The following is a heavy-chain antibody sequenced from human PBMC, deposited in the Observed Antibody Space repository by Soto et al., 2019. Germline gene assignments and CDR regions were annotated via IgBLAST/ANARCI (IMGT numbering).Heavy chain of an antibody. CDR1: GGSVTSSY. V-gene: IGHV4-59*02. D-gene: IGHD3-22*01. J-gene: IGHJ5*02. CDR3: ARVYYDSSGYWGPNWFDP. Sequence: SETLSLTCSVSGGSVTSSYWSWIRQSPGKGLEWIGYIYYGGSSKYNPSLKSRVTILIDTSKNQISLRLSSVTAADTAVYYCARVYYDSSGYWGPNWFDPWGQGTLVTVSS. CDR2: IYYGGSS.